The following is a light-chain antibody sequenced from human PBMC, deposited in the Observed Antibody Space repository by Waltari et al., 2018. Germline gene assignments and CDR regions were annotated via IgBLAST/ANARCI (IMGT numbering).Light chain of an antibody. CDR2: EVS. CDR3: SSYAGSNNLGV. CDR1: SSDVGGYNY. J-gene: IGLJ2*01. Sequence: QSALTQPPSASGSPGQSVTISCTGTSSDVGGYNYVSWYQKHPGKVPKLMIYEVSKRPPGVPDRFSGSKAGNPASLTVAGLQAEDEADYYCSSYAGSNNLGVFGGGTKLTVL. V-gene: IGLV2-8*01.